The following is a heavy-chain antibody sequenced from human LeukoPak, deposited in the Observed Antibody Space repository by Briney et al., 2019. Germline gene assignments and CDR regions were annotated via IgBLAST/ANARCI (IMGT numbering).Heavy chain of an antibody. J-gene: IGHJ4*02. V-gene: IGHV4-59*01. Sequence: SETLSLTCTVSGGSISSYCWSWIRQPPGKGLEWIGYIYYSGSTNYNPSLKSRVTISVDTSKNQFSLKLSSVTAADTAVYYCARALYGDYYFDYWGQGTLVTVSS. D-gene: IGHD4-17*01. CDR3: ARALYGDYYFDY. CDR1: GGSISSYC. CDR2: IYYSGST.